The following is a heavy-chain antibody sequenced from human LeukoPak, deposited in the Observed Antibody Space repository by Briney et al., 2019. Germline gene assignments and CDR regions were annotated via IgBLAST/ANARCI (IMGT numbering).Heavy chain of an antibody. CDR3: SLRIATRHAGFDP. CDR1: GFTFTDFP. Sequence: SGGSLRLSCAASGFTFTDFPVHWVRQASGKGLEWLGFIRSKANSYATGYSASVKGRLTVSRDDSKKTAYLQMTSLRPEDTAVYYCSLRIATRHAGFDPWGEGTLVTVSS. D-gene: IGHD6-6*01. V-gene: IGHV3-73*01. J-gene: IGHJ5*02. CDR2: IRSKANSYAT.